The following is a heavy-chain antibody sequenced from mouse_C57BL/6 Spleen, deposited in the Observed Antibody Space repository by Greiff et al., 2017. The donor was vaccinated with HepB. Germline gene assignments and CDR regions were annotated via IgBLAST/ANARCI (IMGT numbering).Heavy chain of an antibody. D-gene: IGHD2-4*01. V-gene: IGHV1-64*01. CDR3: AIYYDYDFYAMDY. Sequence: QVQLQQSGAELVKPGASVKLSCKASGYTFTSYWMHWVKQRPGQGLEWIGMIHPNSGSTNYNEKFKSKATLTVDKSSSTAYMQLSSLTSEDSAVYYCAIYYDYDFYAMDYWGQGTSVTVSS. J-gene: IGHJ4*01. CDR2: IHPNSGST. CDR1: GYTFTSYW.